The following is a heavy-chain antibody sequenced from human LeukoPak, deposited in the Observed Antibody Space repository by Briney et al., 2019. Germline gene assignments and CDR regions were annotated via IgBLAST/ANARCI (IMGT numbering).Heavy chain of an antibody. CDR1: GFPLSSYG. CDR2: LVYDARS. D-gene: IGHD6-19*01. CDR3: ARDLSAAFDF. J-gene: IGHJ4*02. V-gene: IGHV3-33*01. Sequence: GGSLRLSCAASGFPLSSYGMHWVRQAPGKGLEWVARLVYDARSDYGNSVKGRFSISRDDSKNTLFLDMSNLRVEDTALYYCARDLSAAFDFWGQGVLVTVSS.